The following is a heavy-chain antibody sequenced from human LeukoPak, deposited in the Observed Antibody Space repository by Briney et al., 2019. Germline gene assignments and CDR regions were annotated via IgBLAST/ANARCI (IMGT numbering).Heavy chain of an antibody. Sequence: PGGSLRLSCAASGFTFGSYAMTWVRQAPGKGLEWIGNIYYSGSTYYNPSLKSRVTISLDTSKNQFSLKLSSVTAADTAVYYCASVRRGFGESSKYYAYYYMGVWGKGTTVTISS. D-gene: IGHD3-10*01. CDR3: ASVRRGFGESSKYYAYYYMGV. J-gene: IGHJ6*03. CDR1: GFTFGSYA. V-gene: IGHV4-39*01. CDR2: IYYSGST.